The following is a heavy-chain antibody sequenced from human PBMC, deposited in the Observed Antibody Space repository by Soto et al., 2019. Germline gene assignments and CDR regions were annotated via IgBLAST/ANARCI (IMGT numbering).Heavy chain of an antibody. V-gene: IGHV3-48*03. CDR1: GFTFSSYE. CDR3: AIDWELPA. D-gene: IGHD1-7*01. Sequence: GGSLRLSCAASGFTFSSYEMNWVRQAPGKGLEWVSYISSSGSTIYYAASVKGRFTISRDNAKNSLYLQKNRLRDEATAVYYCAIDWELPAWGQGPLVTLSA. CDR2: ISSSGSTI. J-gene: IGHJ5*02.